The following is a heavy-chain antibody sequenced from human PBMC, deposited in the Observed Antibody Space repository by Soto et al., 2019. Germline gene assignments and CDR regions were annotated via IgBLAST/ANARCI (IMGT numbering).Heavy chain of an antibody. CDR1: GFTFSSYG. CDR3: VIDTDAGREGMDV. J-gene: IGHJ6*02. D-gene: IGHD2-8*02. CDR2: IWYDGSNK. Sequence: PGGSLRLSCAASGFTFSSYGIHWVRQAPGKGLEWVAVIWYDGSNKYYADSVKGRFTISRDNSKNTLYLQMNSLRAEDTAVYYCVIDTDAGREGMDVWRQGTMVT. V-gene: IGHV3-33*01.